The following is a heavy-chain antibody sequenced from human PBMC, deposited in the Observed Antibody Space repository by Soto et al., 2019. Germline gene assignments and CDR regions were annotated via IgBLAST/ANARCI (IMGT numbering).Heavy chain of an antibody. Sequence: GGSLRLSCAASGFTFSSYGMHWARQAPGKGLEWVAVISYDGINKYYVDSVEGRFTISRDNSKNTLYLQMNSLRAEDTAVYYCARDQTSGSGSYWDYWGQGTLVTVSS. J-gene: IGHJ4*02. CDR1: GFTFSSYG. V-gene: IGHV3-30*03. CDR3: ARDQTSGSGSYWDY. D-gene: IGHD3-10*01. CDR2: ISYDGINK.